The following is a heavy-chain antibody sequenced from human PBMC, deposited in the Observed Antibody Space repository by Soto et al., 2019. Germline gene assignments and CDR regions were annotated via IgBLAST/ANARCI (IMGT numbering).Heavy chain of an antibody. CDR1: GFTFSSYA. V-gene: IGHV3-23*01. D-gene: IGHD3-10*01. CDR3: ARGDRGGSGSPASYYYSGLDV. J-gene: IGHJ6*02. CDR2: VSAGGDMT. Sequence: DVQLLESGGDLVQPGGSLRLSCAASGFTFSSYAMSWVRQARGTGLEWVSSVSAGGDMTYYSDSVKGRFTISRDNSNNALFLQMNSLRAEDTALYYCARGDRGGSGSPASYYYSGLDVWGQGTTVTVSS.